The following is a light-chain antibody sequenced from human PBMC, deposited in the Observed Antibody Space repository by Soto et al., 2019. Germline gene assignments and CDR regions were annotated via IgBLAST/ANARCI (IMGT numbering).Light chain of an antibody. CDR3: QQYNVWPLT. V-gene: IGKV3-15*01. Sequence: EIVMTQSPATLSVSPGERATLSCRASQSVSSNLAWYQQKPGQTPKLLIYVASTKATGIPARFSGSGSGTDVTLALSSLQSGEFAVYYRQQYNVWPLTFGGGTKVEFK. CDR1: QSVSSN. J-gene: IGKJ4*01. CDR2: VAS.